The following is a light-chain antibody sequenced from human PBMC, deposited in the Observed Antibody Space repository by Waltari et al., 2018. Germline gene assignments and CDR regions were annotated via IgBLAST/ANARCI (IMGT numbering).Light chain of an antibody. CDR2: GAS. V-gene: IGKV1-5*03. Sequence: DIQMTQSPSTLSASVGDRVTITCRASQHIGTWLAWYQQKPGKAPKLLIYGASTLETEVPSRFSGSGSGTDFTLTITSLQPDDFATYYCQQYNTYSTFGQGTKVEIK. J-gene: IGKJ1*01. CDR3: QQYNTYST. CDR1: QHIGTW.